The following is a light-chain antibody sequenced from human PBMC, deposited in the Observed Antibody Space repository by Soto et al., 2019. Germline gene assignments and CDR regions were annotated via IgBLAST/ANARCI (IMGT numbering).Light chain of an antibody. Sequence: EIEMTQSPASLSASLGERATLSCRASQSVSSNLAWYQQKPGQAPRLLIYGASTRPPGIPARFSGSGSGTAVSPIISSLQSEDFAAYYCQQYNNWPPYTFGQGTKLEIK. J-gene: IGKJ2*01. CDR1: QSVSSN. CDR3: QQYNNWPPYT. CDR2: GAS. V-gene: IGKV3-15*01.